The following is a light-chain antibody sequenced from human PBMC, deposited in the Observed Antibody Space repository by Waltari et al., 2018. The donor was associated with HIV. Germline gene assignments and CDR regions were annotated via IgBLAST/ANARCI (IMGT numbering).Light chain of an antibody. Sequence: QSVLTQPPSASGTPGQRVTIYCSGSTSNIGSNTINWYQQLPGTAPKLLIDSNNQRPSGVPDRFSGSKSGTSASLAISGLQSEDEADYSCAAWDDSLNGPVFGGGTKLTVL. V-gene: IGLV1-44*01. CDR2: SNN. CDR3: AAWDDSLNGPV. CDR1: TSNIGSNT. J-gene: IGLJ3*02.